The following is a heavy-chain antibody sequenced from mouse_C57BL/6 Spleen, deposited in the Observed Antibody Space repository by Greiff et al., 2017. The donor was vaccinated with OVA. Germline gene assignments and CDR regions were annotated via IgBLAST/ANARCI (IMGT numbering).Heavy chain of an antibody. CDR3: ARHSNFYWYFDV. V-gene: IGHV3-6*01. D-gene: IGHD2-5*01. Sequence: EVKLVESGPGLVKPSQSLSLTCSVTGYSITSGYYWNWIRQFPGNKLEWMGYISYDGSNNYNPSLKNRISITRDTSKNQFFLKLNSVTTEDTATYYCARHSNFYWYFDVWGTGTTVTVSS. J-gene: IGHJ1*03. CDR1: GYSITSGYY. CDR2: ISYDGSN.